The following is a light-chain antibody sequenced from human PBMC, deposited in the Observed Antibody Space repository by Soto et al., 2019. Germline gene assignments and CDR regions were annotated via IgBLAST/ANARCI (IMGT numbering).Light chain of an antibody. CDR1: QSVSSK. V-gene: IGKV3-15*01. J-gene: IGKJ3*01. Sequence: EMVMTQSPATLSVSPGERATLSCRASQSVSSKLAWYQQKPGQAPRLLIYGASTRATGIPARFSGSGSGTDFTLTISSLQSEDFAVYYCQQYNNWPPGFGPGTKVDIK. CDR3: QQYNNWPPG. CDR2: GAS.